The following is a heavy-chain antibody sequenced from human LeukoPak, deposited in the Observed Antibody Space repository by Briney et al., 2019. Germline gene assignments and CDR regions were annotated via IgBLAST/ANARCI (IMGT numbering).Heavy chain of an antibody. CDR1: GGTFSSYT. D-gene: IGHD3-22*01. J-gene: IGHJ4*02. CDR3: ARSYYYDSSGYYYSDFY. CDR2: IIPILGIA. Sequence: GASVKVSCKASGGTFSSYTISWVRQAPGQGLEWMGRIIPILGIANYAQEFQGRVTITADKSTSTAYMELSSLRSEDTAVYYCARSYYYDSSGYYYSDFYWGQGTLVTVSS. V-gene: IGHV1-69*02.